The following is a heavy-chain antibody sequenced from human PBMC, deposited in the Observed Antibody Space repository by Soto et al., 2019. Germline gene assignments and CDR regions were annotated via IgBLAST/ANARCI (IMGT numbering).Heavy chain of an antibody. Sequence: GGSLRLSCATSGFTFRSYGMHWVRQAPAKGLEWVAVISYDGSNKYYAGSVKGRFTISRDNSKNTLYLQMNSLRAGDTAVYYCAKGGVGSTSNAFDIWGQGTMVTVSS. CDR2: ISYDGSNK. CDR1: GFTFRSYG. J-gene: IGHJ3*02. V-gene: IGHV3-30*18. CDR3: AKGGVGSTSNAFDI. D-gene: IGHD1-26*01.